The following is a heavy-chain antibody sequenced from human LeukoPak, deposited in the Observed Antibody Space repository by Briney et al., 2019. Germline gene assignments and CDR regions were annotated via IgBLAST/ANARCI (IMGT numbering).Heavy chain of an antibody. Sequence: ASVKVSCKASGYIFTVYYMHWLRQAPGQGLEWLGWINPNSGGTNYAQNFQGRVTMTRDASISTFYMELSRLRSDDRDVYYCLRDQGHGGNAWDYWGQGTLVTVSS. V-gene: IGHV1-2*02. CDR2: INPNSGGT. D-gene: IGHD4-23*01. J-gene: IGHJ4*02. CDR1: GYIFTVYY. CDR3: LRDQGHGGNAWDY.